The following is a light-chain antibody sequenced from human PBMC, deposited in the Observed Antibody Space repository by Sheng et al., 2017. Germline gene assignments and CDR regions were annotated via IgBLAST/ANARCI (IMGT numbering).Light chain of an antibody. CDR2: KDS. CDR3: QSADSSGTYV. V-gene: IGLV3-25*03. CDR1: ALPKQY. Sequence: SYELTQPPSVSVSPGQTARITCSGDALPKQYAHWYQQKPGQAPLLVINKDSERPSDIPERFSGSTSGTTVTLTISGVQAEDEADYYCQSADSSGTYVFGPGTKVTV. J-gene: IGLJ1*01.